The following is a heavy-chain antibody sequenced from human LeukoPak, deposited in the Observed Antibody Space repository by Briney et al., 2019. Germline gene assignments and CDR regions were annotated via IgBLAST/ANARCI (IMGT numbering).Heavy chain of an antibody. V-gene: IGHV3-23*01. Sequence: PGGSLRLSCAASGFTFSSYAMSWVRQAPGKGLEWVSAISGSGGSTYYADSVKGRFTISRDNSKNTLYLQMNSLRAEDTAVYYCAKVWGYSGYKVDYFDYWGQGTLVTVSS. J-gene: IGHJ4*02. D-gene: IGHD5-12*01. CDR3: AKVWGYSGYKVDYFDY. CDR2: ISGSGGST. CDR1: GFTFSSYA.